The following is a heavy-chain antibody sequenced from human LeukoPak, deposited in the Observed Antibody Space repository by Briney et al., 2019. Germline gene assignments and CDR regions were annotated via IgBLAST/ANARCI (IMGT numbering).Heavy chain of an antibody. V-gene: IGHV4-59*08. Sequence: PSETLSLTCTVSGGSISSYYWSWIRQAPGKGLEWIGYIYYSGTTKYNPSLMGRVSISVDTSKNQFSLGLSSVAAADTAVYYCARHGGSYFYYWGQGTLVTVSS. D-gene: IGHD1-26*01. CDR3: ARHGGSYFYY. CDR2: IYYSGTT. J-gene: IGHJ4*02. CDR1: GGSISSYY.